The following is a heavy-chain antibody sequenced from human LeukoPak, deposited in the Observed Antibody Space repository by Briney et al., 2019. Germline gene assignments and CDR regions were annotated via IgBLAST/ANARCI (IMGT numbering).Heavy chain of an antibody. CDR1: GGSISSGGYY. V-gene: IGHV4-31*03. D-gene: IGHD2-8*01. CDR2: IYYSGST. Sequence: SSQTLSLTCTVSGGSISSGGYYWSWIRQHPGKGLEWIGYIYYSGSTYYNPSLKSRVTISVDTSKNQFSLRLSSVTAADTAVYYCARGLKPYCTNGICYTGDYWGQGTLVTVSS. J-gene: IGHJ4*02. CDR3: ARGLKPYCTNGICYTGDY.